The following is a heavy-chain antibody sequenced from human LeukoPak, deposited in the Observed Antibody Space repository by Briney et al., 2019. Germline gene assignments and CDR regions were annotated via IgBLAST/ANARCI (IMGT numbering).Heavy chain of an antibody. CDR2: ISAYNGNT. V-gene: IGHV1-18*01. Sequence: ASVKVSCKASGYTFTSYGISWVRQAPGQGLEWMGWISAYNGNTNYAQKLQGRVTMTTDTSTSTAYMELRSLRPDDTAVYYCARDVTMVRGVIVESHGMDVWGQGTTVTVSS. J-gene: IGHJ6*02. D-gene: IGHD3-10*01. CDR3: ARDVTMVRGVIVESHGMDV. CDR1: GYTFTSYG.